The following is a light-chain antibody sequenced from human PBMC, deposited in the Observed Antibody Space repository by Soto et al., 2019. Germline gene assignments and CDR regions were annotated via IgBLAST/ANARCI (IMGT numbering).Light chain of an antibody. CDR3: QTWGTGIRV. J-gene: IGLJ3*02. Sequence: QLVLTQSPSASASLGASVKLTCTLSSGHSSYDIAWHQQQPEKGPRYLMKVTSDGNHSKGDGIPDRFSGSSSGAERYLTIFSLQSDDEVDYYCQTWGTGIRVFGGGTKLTVL. CDR1: SGHSSYD. CDR2: VTSDGNH. V-gene: IGLV4-69*01.